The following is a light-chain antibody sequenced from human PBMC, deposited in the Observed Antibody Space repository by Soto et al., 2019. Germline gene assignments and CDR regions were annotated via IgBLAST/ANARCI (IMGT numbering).Light chain of an antibody. CDR2: AAS. CDR3: QQSSSSPPIT. J-gene: IGKJ5*01. V-gene: IGKV1-39*01. Sequence: DIPLTQSPSSLSASLGDSVSISCRASQNIDNHLHWYRQKSGKAPEVLIYAASTLRDGVSSRFSGSGYGTEFTLTINNLQPDDFATNYCQQSSSSPPITFGQGTRLDI. CDR1: QNIDNH.